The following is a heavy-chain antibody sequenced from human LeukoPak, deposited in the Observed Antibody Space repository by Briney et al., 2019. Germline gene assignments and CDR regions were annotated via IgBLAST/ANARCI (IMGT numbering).Heavy chain of an antibody. D-gene: IGHD2-15*01. Sequence: GGSLRLSCAASGFTFSNYNMNWVRQAPGKGLEWVANIKQDGSEKYCVDSVKGRFTISRDNAKKSLYLQMNSLRAEDTAVYYCAGSRVPGAVDIWGQGTMVTVSS. CDR1: GFTFSNYN. V-gene: IGHV3-7*05. CDR2: IKQDGSEK. J-gene: IGHJ3*02. CDR3: AGSRVPGAVDI.